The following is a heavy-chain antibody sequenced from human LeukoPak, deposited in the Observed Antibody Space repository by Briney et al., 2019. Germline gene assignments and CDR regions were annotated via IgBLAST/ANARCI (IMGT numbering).Heavy chain of an antibody. Sequence: GGSLRLSCAASGFTFSSYWMHWVRQAPGTGLEWVAFISFDGHAQFYTDSVKGRFTISRDNFRNTLDLQMYNLRTEDTAIYYCIKDSRGTSGYYEYFQDWGQGTLVTVSS. D-gene: IGHD3-22*01. CDR1: GFTFSSYW. V-gene: IGHV3-30*18. J-gene: IGHJ1*01. CDR3: IKDSRGTSGYYEYFQD. CDR2: ISFDGHAQ.